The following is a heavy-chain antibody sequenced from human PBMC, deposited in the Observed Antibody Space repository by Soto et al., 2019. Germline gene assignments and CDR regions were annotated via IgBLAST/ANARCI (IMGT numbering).Heavy chain of an antibody. J-gene: IGHJ4*02. Sequence: EVQLLESGGGFVQPGESLRLSCAASGFTFSLSAMSWVRQAPGRGLDWVSSLSGGGSTTDYADSVKGRITISRDNSKNTVHLQMNSLRAEDMAVYYCAKGPEYDILTGCDYWGQGALVTVSS. CDR3: AKGPEYDILTGCDY. CDR1: GFTFSLSA. D-gene: IGHD3-9*01. V-gene: IGHV3-23*01. CDR2: LSGGGSTT.